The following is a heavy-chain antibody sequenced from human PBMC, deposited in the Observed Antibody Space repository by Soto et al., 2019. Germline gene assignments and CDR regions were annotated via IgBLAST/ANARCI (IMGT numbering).Heavy chain of an antibody. V-gene: IGHV1-8*01. D-gene: IGHD3-10*01. J-gene: IGHJ3*01. CDR2: MNPNSGNT. Sequence: QVQLVQSGAEVKKPGASVKVSCKASGYTFTSYDINWVRQATGQGLEWMGWMNPNSGNTGYAQKFQGRVTMTRNTAISTAYMELRSLRSEDTALYYFARGINNYDSGDDAFDPWGQGTMVTVYS. CDR3: ARGINNYDSGDDAFDP. CDR1: GYTFTSYD.